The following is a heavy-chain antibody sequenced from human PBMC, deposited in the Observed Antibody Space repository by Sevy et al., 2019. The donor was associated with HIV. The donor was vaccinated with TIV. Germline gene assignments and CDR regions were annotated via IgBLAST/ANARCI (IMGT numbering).Heavy chain of an antibody. CDR3: ARVGFNWNDVDY. CDR1: GASMNIYY. Sequence: SETLSLTCTVSGASMNIYYWSWIRQPPGKGLERIGYIYYSGTTNYNPSLKSRLTISIDTSKNQFSLKLSSVTAADTAVYYCARVGFNWNDVDYWGQGTLVTVSS. D-gene: IGHD1-20*01. J-gene: IGHJ4*02. CDR2: IYYSGTT. V-gene: IGHV4-59*01.